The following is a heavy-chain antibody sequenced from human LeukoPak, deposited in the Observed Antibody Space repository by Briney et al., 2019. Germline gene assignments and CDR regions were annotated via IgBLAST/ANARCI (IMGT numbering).Heavy chain of an antibody. D-gene: IGHD2-15*01. CDR1: GGSISSYY. V-gene: IGHV4-59*12. Sequence: PSETLFLTCTVSGGSISSYYWSWIRQPPGKGLEWIGYIYYSGPTNYNPSLTSRVTISLDTSRNQFSLKLTSVTAADTAVYYCAREGRGRFFDYWGQGTLVTVSS. CDR2: IYYSGPT. CDR3: AREGRGRFFDY. J-gene: IGHJ4*02.